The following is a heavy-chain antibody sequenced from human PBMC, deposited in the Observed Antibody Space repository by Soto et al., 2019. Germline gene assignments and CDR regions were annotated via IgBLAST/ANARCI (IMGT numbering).Heavy chain of an antibody. V-gene: IGHV4-31*03. J-gene: IGHJ5*02. Sequence: QVQLQESGPGLVKPSQTLSLTCTVSGGSISSGGYYWSWIRQHPGKGLEWIGYIYYSGSTYYNPSLKSRVTISVDTSKNQFSLKLSPVTAADTAVYYCARGTYSYDSSPEPYNWFDPWGQGTLVTVSS. CDR3: ARGTYSYDSSPEPYNWFDP. CDR2: IYYSGST. D-gene: IGHD3-22*01. CDR1: GGSISSGGYY.